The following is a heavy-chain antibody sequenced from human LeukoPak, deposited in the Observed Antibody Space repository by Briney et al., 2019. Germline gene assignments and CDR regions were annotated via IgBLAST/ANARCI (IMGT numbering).Heavy chain of an antibody. CDR3: ARDHMDPATFDY. J-gene: IGHJ4*02. V-gene: IGHV4-38-2*02. Sequence: SETLSLTCTVSGGSISSYYWGWIRQPPGKGLEWIGSIYHSGSTYYNPSLKSRVTISVDTSKNQFSLKLSSVTAADTAVYYCARDHMDPATFDYWGQGTLVTVSS. CDR1: GGSISSYY. CDR2: IYHSGST. D-gene: IGHD5-18*01.